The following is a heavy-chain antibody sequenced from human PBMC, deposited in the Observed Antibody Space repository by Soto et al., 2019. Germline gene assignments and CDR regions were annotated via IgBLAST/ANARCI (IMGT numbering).Heavy chain of an antibody. CDR1: GFTFSTND. D-gene: IGHD3-16*01. J-gene: IGHJ4*02. V-gene: IGHV3-23*01. Sequence: GGSLRLSCAGSGFTFSTNDMNWVSQAPGKRLEWVSTISGSGGRTVSTDSVKGRFTISRYNSKHTLYLRLNSLRAKDSAVYYCAKTWGISAYVHGGQGTLVTVSS. CDR2: ISGSGGRT. CDR3: AKTWGISAYVH.